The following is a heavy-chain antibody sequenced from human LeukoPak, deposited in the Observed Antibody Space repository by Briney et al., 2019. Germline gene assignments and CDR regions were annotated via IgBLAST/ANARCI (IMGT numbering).Heavy chain of an antibody. J-gene: IGHJ4*02. V-gene: IGHV1-8*01. CDR1: GYTFTSYD. Sequence: ASVKVSCKASGYTFTSYDINWVRQATGQGLEWVGWMNPNSGNTGYAQKFQGRVTMTRNTSISTAYMELSSLRSEDTAVYYCARERATGDSSGYFDYWGQGTLVTVSS. CDR3: ARERATGDSSGYFDY. D-gene: IGHD3-22*01. CDR2: MNPNSGNT.